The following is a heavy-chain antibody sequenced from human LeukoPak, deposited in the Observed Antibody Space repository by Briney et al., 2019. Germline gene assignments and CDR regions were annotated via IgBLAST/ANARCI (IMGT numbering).Heavy chain of an antibody. CDR3: ARPYLPATRFDY. CDR1: GGSFSGYH. V-gene: IGHV4-38-2*01. D-gene: IGHD5-24*01. J-gene: IGHJ4*02. CDR2: IYHSGRT. Sequence: SETLSLTCAVYGGSFSGYHWGWIRQPPGKGLEWIGSIYHSGRTFYNPSLKSRVTISVDTSKNQFSLKLTSVTAADTAVYYCARPYLPATRFDYWGQGTLVTVSS.